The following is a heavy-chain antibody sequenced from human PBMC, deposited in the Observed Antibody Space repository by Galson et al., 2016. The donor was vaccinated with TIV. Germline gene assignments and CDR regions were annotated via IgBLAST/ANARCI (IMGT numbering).Heavy chain of an antibody. V-gene: IGHV1-69*05. CDR3: ARGAWGYSFGPLDY. Sequence: SWVRQAPGQGLEWMGGLNHIFGTTEYAQKFQGRVTITTDKYTSTAYMELSSLGSEDTAVYYCARGAWGYSFGPLDYWGQGTLITVSS. D-gene: IGHD5-18*01. CDR2: LNHIFGTT. J-gene: IGHJ4*02.